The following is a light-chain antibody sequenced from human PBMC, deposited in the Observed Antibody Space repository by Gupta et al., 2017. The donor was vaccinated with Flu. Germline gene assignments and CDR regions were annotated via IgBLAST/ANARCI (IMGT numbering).Light chain of an antibody. V-gene: IGLV2-11*03. CDR1: TSDVVGSKN. J-gene: IGLJ3*02. Sequence: TTSWTSATSDVVGSKNVSWYHQTPGEAPQLFCYEDSERPSGVPERFSGSTSATTATLTTLGVEAGEEADYYCPQQDGSSNLWVFGGGTKLTVL. CDR2: EDS. CDR3: PQQDGSSNLWV.